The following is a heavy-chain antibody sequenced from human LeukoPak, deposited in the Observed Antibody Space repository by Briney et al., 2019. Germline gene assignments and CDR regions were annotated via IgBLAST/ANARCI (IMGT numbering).Heavy chain of an antibody. CDR3: ARAGSLGYCSSTSCPRLTN. V-gene: IGHV1-2*02. D-gene: IGHD2-2*01. CDR1: GYTFTGYY. Sequence: ASVKVSCKASGYTFTGYYMHWVRQAPGQGLEWMGWINPNSGGTNYAQKFQGRVTITRDTSISTAYMELSRLRSDDTAVYYCARAGSLGYCSSTSCPRLTNWGQGTLVTVSS. CDR2: INPNSGGT. J-gene: IGHJ4*02.